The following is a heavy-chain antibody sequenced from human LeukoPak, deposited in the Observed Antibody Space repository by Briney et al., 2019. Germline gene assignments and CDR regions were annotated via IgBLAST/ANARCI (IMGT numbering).Heavy chain of an antibody. CDR1: GYTFTGYY. CDR3: AREIRDCSSTSCYNYYGMDV. D-gene: IGHD2-2*01. J-gene: IGHJ6*02. V-gene: IGHV1-2*06. Sequence: ASVKVSCKASGYTFTGYYMHWVRQAPGQGLEWMGRINPNSGGTNYAQKFQGRVTMTRDTSISTAYMELSRLRSDDTAVYYCAREIRDCSSTSCYNYYGMDVWGQGTTVTVS. CDR2: INPNSGGT.